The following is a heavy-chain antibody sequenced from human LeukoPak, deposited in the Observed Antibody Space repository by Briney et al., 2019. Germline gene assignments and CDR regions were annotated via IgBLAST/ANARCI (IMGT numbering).Heavy chain of an antibody. CDR1: GGSFSGYY. Sequence: PSETLSLTCAVYGGSFSGYYWSWIRQPPGKGLEWIGEINHSGSTNYNPSLKSRVTISVDTSKNQFSLKLSSVTAADTAVYYCAEIAVAGEVIFDYWGQGTLVSVSS. D-gene: IGHD6-19*01. V-gene: IGHV4-34*01. CDR3: AEIAVAGEVIFDY. CDR2: INHSGST. J-gene: IGHJ4*02.